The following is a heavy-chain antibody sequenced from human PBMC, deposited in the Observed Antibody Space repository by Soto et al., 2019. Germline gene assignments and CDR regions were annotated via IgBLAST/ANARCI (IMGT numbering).Heavy chain of an antibody. D-gene: IGHD1-7*01. CDR3: ARVTGTTGERWVTRWYFDL. CDR2: ISSSSSYI. V-gene: IGHV3-21*01. CDR1: GFTFSSYS. Sequence: GGSLRLSCAASGFTFSSYSMNWVRQAPGKGLEWVSSISSSSSYIYYADSVKGRFTISRDNAKNSLYLQMNSLRAEDTAVYYCARVTGTTGERWVTRWYFDLWGRGTLVTVSS. J-gene: IGHJ2*01.